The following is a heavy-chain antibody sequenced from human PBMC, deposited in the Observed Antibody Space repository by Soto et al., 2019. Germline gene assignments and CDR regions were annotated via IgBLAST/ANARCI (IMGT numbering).Heavy chain of an antibody. V-gene: IGHV4-34*01. J-gene: IGHJ4*02. Sequence: QVQLQQWGAGLLKPSETLSLTCAVYGGSFSGYYWSWIRQPPGKGLEWIGEINHSGSTNYNASLKSRVTLSVDTAQNQCSLKLSSVTAADTAVFYGARAVGSSGGYFDYWCQGTLVTVAS. CDR1: GGSFSGYY. CDR2: INHSGST. CDR3: ARAVGSSGGYFDY. D-gene: IGHD3-10*01.